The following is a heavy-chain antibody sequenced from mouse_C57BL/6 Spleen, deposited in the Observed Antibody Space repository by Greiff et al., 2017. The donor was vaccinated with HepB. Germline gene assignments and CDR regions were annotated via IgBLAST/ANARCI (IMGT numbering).Heavy chain of an antibody. CDR2: INPNNGGT. J-gene: IGHJ1*03. Sequence: VQLQQSGPELVKPGASVKIPCKASGYTFTDYNMDWVKQSHGKSLEWIGDINPNNGGTIYNQKFKGKATLTVDKSSSTAYMELRSLTSEDTAVYYCARSRGYGSSWYFDVWGTGTTVTVSS. D-gene: IGHD1-1*01. CDR1: GYTFTDYN. V-gene: IGHV1-18*01. CDR3: ARSRGYGSSWYFDV.